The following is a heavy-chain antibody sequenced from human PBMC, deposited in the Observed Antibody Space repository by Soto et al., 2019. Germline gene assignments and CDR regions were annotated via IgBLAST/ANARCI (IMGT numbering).Heavy chain of an antibody. CDR1: GGTFNTSA. CDR2: ISPMFGAA. V-gene: IGHV1-69*19. J-gene: IGHJ4*02. Sequence: QVQLVQSGAAMKKPGSSVKVSCQSSGGTFNTSAMNWVRQAPGQGPEWMGDISPMFGAANYAPKFQGRVTITADESTGTSYLHLSSLTSEDTAVYFCAREVQVHTPAFVYWGQGTLVTVSS. D-gene: IGHD3-10*01. CDR3: AREVQVHTPAFVY.